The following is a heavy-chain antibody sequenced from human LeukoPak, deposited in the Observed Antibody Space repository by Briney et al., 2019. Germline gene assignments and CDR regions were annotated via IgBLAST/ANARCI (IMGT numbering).Heavy chain of an antibody. CDR2: IYHSGST. D-gene: IGHD3-9*01. V-gene: IGHV4-4*02. Sequence: SGTLSLTCAVSGGSISSSNWWSWVRQPPGRGLEWIGEIYHSGSTNYNPSLKSRVTISVDKSKNQFSLKLSSVTAADTAVYYCARAPRIKIFWPDAFDIWGQGTMVTVSS. J-gene: IGHJ3*02. CDR3: ARAPRIKIFWPDAFDI. CDR1: GGSISSSNW.